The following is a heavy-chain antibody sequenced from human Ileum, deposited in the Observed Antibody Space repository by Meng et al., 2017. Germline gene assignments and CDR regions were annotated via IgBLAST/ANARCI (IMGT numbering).Heavy chain of an antibody. CDR1: GGSFSANY. J-gene: IGHJ4*02. CDR3: ASARYDN. CDR2: INHNGNT. V-gene: IGHV4-34*01. Sequence: QVQLQQWGAGLLKPSETLSLTCVVYGGSFSANYWTWIRQPPGKGPEWIGEINHNGNTNYKPSLKRRVTISVDTSKKQFSLRLTSVTAADTAVYYCASARYDNWGQGTLVTVSS.